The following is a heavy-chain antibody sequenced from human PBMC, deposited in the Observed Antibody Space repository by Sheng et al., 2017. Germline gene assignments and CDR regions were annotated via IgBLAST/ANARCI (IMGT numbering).Heavy chain of an antibody. V-gene: IGHV4-38-2*01. CDR3: ARVQGSYHSIDL. J-gene: IGHJ5*02. CDR2: AYRGGVT. D-gene: IGHD3-10*01. Sequence: QVQLQESGPGLVKAFGDPVSHLRCVWLFHHYWLLLGLDPAAPWRGLEWIGNAYRGGVTYYNPRPSRVDSSFXWTRPKNKFYLRLTSVTAADTAVYFCARVQGSYHSIDLWGQGTLVTVSA. CDR1: LFHHYWLL.